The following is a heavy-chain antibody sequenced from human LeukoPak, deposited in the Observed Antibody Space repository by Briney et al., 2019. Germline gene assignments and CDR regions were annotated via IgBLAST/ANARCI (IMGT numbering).Heavy chain of an antibody. D-gene: IGHD3-10*01. CDR2: ISAYNGNT. V-gene: IGHV1-18*01. Sequence: ASVKVSCKASGYTFISYGISWVRQAPGQGLEWMGWISAYNGNTNYAQELQGRVTMTTDTSTSTAYMELRSLRSDDTAVYYCARDAGLWFGEPLNWFDPWGQGTLVTVSS. CDR3: ARDAGLWFGEPLNWFDP. J-gene: IGHJ5*02. CDR1: GYTFISYG.